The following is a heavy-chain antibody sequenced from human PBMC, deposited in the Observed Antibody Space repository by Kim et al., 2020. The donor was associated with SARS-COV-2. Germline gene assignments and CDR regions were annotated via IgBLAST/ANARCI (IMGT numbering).Heavy chain of an antibody. CDR3: ARRPHSSSWTFDY. V-gene: IGHV5-51*01. J-gene: IGHJ4*02. D-gene: IGHD6-13*01. Sequence: YRPSVQGQVTNSADKSLSTAYLQWRSLKAADSAMYYCARRPHSSSWTFDYWGQGTLVTVSS.